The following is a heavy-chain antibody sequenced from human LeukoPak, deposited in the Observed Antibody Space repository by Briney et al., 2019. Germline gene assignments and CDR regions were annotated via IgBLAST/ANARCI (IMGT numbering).Heavy chain of an antibody. CDR1: GGSISSGGYS. J-gene: IGHJ6*02. CDR3: ARDSSSNYYYGMDV. Sequence: PSETLSLTCAVSGGSISSGGYSWSWIRQPPGKGLEWIGYIYHSGSTYYNPSLKSRVTISVDRSKNQFSLKLSSVTAADTAVYYCARDSSSNYYYGMDVWGQGTTVTVSS. V-gene: IGHV4-30-2*01. D-gene: IGHD6-13*01. CDR2: IYHSGST.